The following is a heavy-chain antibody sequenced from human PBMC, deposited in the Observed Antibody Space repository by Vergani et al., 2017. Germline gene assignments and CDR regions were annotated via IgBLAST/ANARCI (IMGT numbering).Heavy chain of an antibody. D-gene: IGHD6-13*01. Sequence: QVQLQESGPGLVKPSQTLSLTCSVSGDSISSGVYYWNWIRQHPGKGLEWIGYIYSTGSTHHNPSLRRRINMSVDTSKNQFSLKLNSVTAADTAMYYCARXRLGYSSSWYLLDYWGQGTLVTVSP. V-gene: IGHV4-31*03. CDR2: IYSTGST. J-gene: IGHJ4*02. CDR1: GDSISSGVYY. CDR3: ARXRLGYSSSWYLLDY.